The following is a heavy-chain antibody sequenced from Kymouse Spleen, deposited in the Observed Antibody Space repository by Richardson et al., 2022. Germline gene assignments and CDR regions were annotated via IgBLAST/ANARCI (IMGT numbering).Heavy chain of an antibody. D-gene: IGHD6-13*01. V-gene: IGHV4-34*01. CDR1: GGSFSGYY. CDR2: INHSGST. J-gene: IGHJ4*02. Sequence: QVQLQQWGAGLLKPSETLSLTCAVYGGSFSGYYWSWIRQPPGKGLEWIGEINHSGSTNYNPSLKSRVTISVDTSKNQFSLKLSSVTAADTAVYYCARGPIAAAGTLFDYWGQGTLVTVSS. CDR3: ARGPIAAAGTLFDY.